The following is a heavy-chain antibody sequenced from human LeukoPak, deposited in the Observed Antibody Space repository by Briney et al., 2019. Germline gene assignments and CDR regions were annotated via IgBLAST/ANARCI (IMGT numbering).Heavy chain of an antibody. Sequence: GSLRLSCAASGFTFSSYSMNWVRQAPGKGLEWVSSISSSSSYIYYADSVKGRFTISRDNAKNSLYLQMNSLRAEDTAVYYCARDSGGSCCDAFDIWGQGTMVTVSS. CDR3: ARDSGGSCCDAFDI. D-gene: IGHD2-15*01. CDR1: GFTFSSYS. CDR2: ISSSSSYI. J-gene: IGHJ3*02. V-gene: IGHV3-21*01.